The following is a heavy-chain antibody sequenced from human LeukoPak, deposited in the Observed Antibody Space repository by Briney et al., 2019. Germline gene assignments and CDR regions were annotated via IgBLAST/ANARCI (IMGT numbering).Heavy chain of an antibody. J-gene: IGHJ5*02. CDR1: GFTLSSYW. V-gene: IGHV3-7*01. CDR2: IKQDGSEK. D-gene: IGHD3-16*01. CDR3: ASGRGRFDP. Sequence: GGSLRLSCAASGFTLSSYWMSWVRQAPGKGLEWVANIKQDGSEKYYVDSVKGRFTISRDNAKNSLYLQMNSLRAEDTAVYYCASGRGRFDPWGQGTLVTVSS.